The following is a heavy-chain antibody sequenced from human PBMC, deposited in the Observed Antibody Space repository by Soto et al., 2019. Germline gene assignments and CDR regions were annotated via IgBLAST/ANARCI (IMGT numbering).Heavy chain of an antibody. J-gene: IGHJ6*03. CDR3: AKDWGFGELLSAGYMDV. CDR2: ISGSGGST. V-gene: IGHV3-23*01. Sequence: GGSLRLSCAASGFTFSSYAMSWVRQAPRKGLEWVSAISGSGGSTYYADSVKGRFTISRDNSKNTLYLQMNSLRAEDTAVYYCAKDWGFGELLSAGYMDVWGKGTTVTVSS. D-gene: IGHD3-10*01. CDR1: GFTFSSYA.